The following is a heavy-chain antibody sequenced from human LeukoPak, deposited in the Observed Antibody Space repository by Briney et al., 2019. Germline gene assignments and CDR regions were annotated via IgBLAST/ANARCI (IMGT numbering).Heavy chain of an antibody. D-gene: IGHD3-10*01. J-gene: IGHJ6*04. V-gene: IGHV3-53*01. CDR2: IYSGGST. CDR1: GFTVSSNY. CDR3: ARASGYYYYGMDV. Sequence: GGSLRLSCAASGFTVSSNYMSWVRQAPGKGLEWVSVIYSGGSTYYADSVKGRFTISRDNSKNTLYLQMNSLRAEDTAVYYCARASGYYYYGMDVWGKGTPVTVSS.